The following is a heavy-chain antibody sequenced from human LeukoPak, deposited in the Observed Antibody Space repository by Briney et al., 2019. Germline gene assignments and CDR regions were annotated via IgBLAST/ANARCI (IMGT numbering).Heavy chain of an antibody. CDR3: AKANHDYVCHLPDH. V-gene: IGHV3-9*01. CDR2: ISWNSGPI. CDR1: GFTFDDYA. Sequence: GGSLRLSCAASGFTFDDYAMHWVRQAPGKGLEWVSGISWNSGPIGYADSVKGRFTISRDNAKNSLYLQMNSLRAEDTALYYCAKANHDYVCHLPDHWGQGTLVTVSS. D-gene: IGHD3-10*02. J-gene: IGHJ4*02.